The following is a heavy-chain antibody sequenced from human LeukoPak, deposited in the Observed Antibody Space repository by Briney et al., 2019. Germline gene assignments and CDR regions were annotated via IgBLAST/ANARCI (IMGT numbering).Heavy chain of an antibody. CDR2: ISYDGFNK. Sequence: PGRSLRLSCAASGFTFSSYAMHWVRQAPGKGLEWVAVISYDGFNKYYADSVKGRFTVSRDNSKSTVYLQMNSLRVEDTAVYYCARLNSYYFDYWGQGTLVTVSS. D-gene: IGHD2-21*01. J-gene: IGHJ4*02. CDR3: ARLNSYYFDY. CDR1: GFTFSSYA. V-gene: IGHV3-30-3*01.